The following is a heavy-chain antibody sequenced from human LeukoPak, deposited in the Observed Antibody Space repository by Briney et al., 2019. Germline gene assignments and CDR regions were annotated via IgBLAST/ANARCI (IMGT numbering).Heavy chain of an antibody. Sequence: GGSLRLSCAASGFTFSSYAMSWVRQAPGKGLEWVSTISGSGYNTYYGDSVKVRFTISRDNSKNTLYLQVNSLRAEDTALYYCAKEFSGSYCYFDYWGQGTLVTVSS. J-gene: IGHJ4*02. D-gene: IGHD1-26*01. CDR2: ISGSGYNT. CDR1: GFTFSSYA. V-gene: IGHV3-23*01. CDR3: AKEFSGSYCYFDY.